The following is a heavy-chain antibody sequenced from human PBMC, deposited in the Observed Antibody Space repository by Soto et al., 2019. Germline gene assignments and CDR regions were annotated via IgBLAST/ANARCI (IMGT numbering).Heavy chain of an antibody. V-gene: IGHV4-34*01. CDR2: IDYRGNT. CDR1: GGSFSAYH. CDR3: ARSMTDHKHHHWRFDY. J-gene: IGHJ4*02. Sequence: SETLSLTCAVYGGSFSAYHWSWIRQAPGKGLEWIGEIDYRGNTNYIPSLRSRVSMSVDTSKNQFSLTLNDVTAADTAVYFCARSMTDHKHHHWRFDYCGQGTRVTVSS. D-gene: IGHD2-21*02.